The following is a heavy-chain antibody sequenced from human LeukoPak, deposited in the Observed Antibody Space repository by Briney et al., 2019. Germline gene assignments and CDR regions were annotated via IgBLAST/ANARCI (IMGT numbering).Heavy chain of an antibody. J-gene: IGHJ6*02. D-gene: IGHD6-13*01. CDR2: IIPILGIA. Sequence: GASVKVSCKASGYIFSNYGISWVRQAPGQGLEWMGRIIPILGIANYAQKFQGRVTITADKSTSTAYMELSSLRSEDTAVYYCARDRAAAGPYYYYGMDVWGQGTTVTVSS. V-gene: IGHV1-69*04. CDR1: GYIFSNYG. CDR3: ARDRAAAGPYYYYGMDV.